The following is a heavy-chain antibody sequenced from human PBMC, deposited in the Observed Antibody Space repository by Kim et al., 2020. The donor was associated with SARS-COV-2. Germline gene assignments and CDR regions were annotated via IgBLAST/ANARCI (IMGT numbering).Heavy chain of an antibody. CDR3: ARDSTSGAFDY. J-gene: IGHJ4*02. V-gene: IGHV3-7*01. CDR2: K. Sequence: KYYVNCVKGRFTISRDNAKNSLYLQMTSLGAEDTAVYYCARDSTSGAFDYWGQGTLVTVSS. D-gene: IGHD2-8*01.